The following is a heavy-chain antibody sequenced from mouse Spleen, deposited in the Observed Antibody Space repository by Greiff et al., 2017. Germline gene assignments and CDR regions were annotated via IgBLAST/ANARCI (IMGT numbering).Heavy chain of an antibody. Sequence: EVKLVESGGGLVQPGGSRKLSCAASGFTFSDYGMAWVRQAPGKGPEWVAFISNLAYSIYYADTVTGRFTISRENAKNTLYLEMSSLRSEDTAMYYCARVGLLLRSPYYFDYWGQGTTLTVSS. CDR1: GFTFSDYG. J-gene: IGHJ2*01. V-gene: IGHV5-15*02. CDR3: ARVGLLLRSPYYFDY. CDR2: ISNLAYSI. D-gene: IGHD1-1*01.